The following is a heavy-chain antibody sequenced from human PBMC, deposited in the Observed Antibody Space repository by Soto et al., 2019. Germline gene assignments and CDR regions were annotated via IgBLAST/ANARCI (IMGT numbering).Heavy chain of an antibody. CDR2: ISGSGGST. D-gene: IGHD3-3*01. CDR3: AKVHRRGYYTGAFDY. Sequence: EVQLLESGGGLVQPGGSLRLSCAASGFTFSSYAMSWVRQAPGQGLEWVSAISGSGGSTYYADSVKGRFTISRDNSKNTLYLQMNSLRAEDTAVYYCAKVHRRGYYTGAFDYWGQGTLVTVSS. CDR1: GFTFSSYA. V-gene: IGHV3-23*01. J-gene: IGHJ4*02.